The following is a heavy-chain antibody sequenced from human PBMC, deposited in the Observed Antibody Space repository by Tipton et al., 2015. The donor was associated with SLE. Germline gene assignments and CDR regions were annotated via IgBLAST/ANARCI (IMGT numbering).Heavy chain of an antibody. Sequence: GSLRLSCAASGFRFSDYEMTWVRQAPGKGLEWVSYISSTTSTIYYADSVKGRFTISRDNAKNSLYLQMNSLRAEDTAVYYCARDRPDYGASYWYFDLWGRGTLVTVSS. D-gene: IGHD4-17*01. CDR3: ARDRPDYGASYWYFDL. V-gene: IGHV3-48*03. CDR1: GFRFSDYE. CDR2: ISSTTSTI. J-gene: IGHJ2*01.